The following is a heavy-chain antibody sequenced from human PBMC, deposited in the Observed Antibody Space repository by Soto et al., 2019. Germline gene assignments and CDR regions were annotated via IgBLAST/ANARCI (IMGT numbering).Heavy chain of an antibody. CDR3: ASFDFWNRGYYYYGMDV. CDR1: GGSISSSSYY. J-gene: IGHJ6*02. V-gene: IGHV4-39*01. CDR2: IYYSGST. D-gene: IGHD3-3*01. Sequence: SDTLSLTCTVSGGSISSSSYYWGWIRQPPGKGLEWIGSIYYSGSTYYNPSLKSRVTISVDTSKNQFSLKLSSVTAADTAVYYCASFDFWNRGYYYYGMDVWGQGTTVTVSS.